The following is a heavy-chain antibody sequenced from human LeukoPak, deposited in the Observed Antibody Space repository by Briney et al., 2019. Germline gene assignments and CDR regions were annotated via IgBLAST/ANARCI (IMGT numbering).Heavy chain of an antibody. CDR2: VSGVGGSA. J-gene: IGHJ4*02. V-gene: IGHV3-23*01. CDR1: GFIFRNYA. CDR3: AKAQITVTTLDY. Sequence: GGSLRLSCAASGFIFRNYAMTWVRQAPGKGLGWVSAVSGVGGSAYYADSVKGRFTISRDNSKNTLYLQMNSLRAEDTAVYYCAKAQITVTTLDYWGQGTLVTVSS. D-gene: IGHD4-17*01.